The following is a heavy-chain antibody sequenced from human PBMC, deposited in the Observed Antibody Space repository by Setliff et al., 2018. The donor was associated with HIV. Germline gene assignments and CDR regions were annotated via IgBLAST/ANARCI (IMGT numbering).Heavy chain of an antibody. V-gene: IGHV4-4*02. CDR3: ARGDRYYGSGGDYVGGWYYFDI. D-gene: IGHD3-10*01. CDR1: GGSISSSNW. Sequence: SETLSLTCAVSGGSISSSNWWSWVRQPPGKGLEWIGEIYHSGSTNYNPSLKSRVTISVDKSKNQFSLKLSSVTAADTAVYYCARGDRYYGSGGDYVGGWYYFDIWGQGTLVTVSS. CDR2: IYHSGST. J-gene: IGHJ4*02.